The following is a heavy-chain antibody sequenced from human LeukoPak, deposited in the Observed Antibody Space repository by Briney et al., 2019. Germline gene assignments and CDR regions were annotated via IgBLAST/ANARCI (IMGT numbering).Heavy chain of an antibody. Sequence: PSETLSLTCTVSGGSTSSYYWSWIRQPPGKGLEWIGYIYYSGSTNYNPSLRSRVTISVDTSKNQFSLKLSSVTAADTAVYYCARVRDYFDYWGQGTLVTVSS. J-gene: IGHJ4*02. V-gene: IGHV4-59*01. CDR1: GGSTSSYY. CDR3: ARVRDYFDY. CDR2: IYYSGST.